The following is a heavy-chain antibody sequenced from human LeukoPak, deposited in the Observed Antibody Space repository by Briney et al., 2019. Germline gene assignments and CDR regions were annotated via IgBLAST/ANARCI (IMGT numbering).Heavy chain of an antibody. CDR2: FTSSSTI. D-gene: IGHD3-3*01. V-gene: IGHV3-69-1*01. CDR3: ARAQTVLWECDAFDI. CDR1: GFTLSSYS. J-gene: IGHJ3*02. Sequence: GGSLRLSCAASGFTLSSYSMNWVRQAPGKGLEWVATFTSSSTIYFADSVKGRFTIARDNAKNSPFLQMNSLRDEDTAVYSCARAQTVLWECDAFDIWGRGKKVTVSS.